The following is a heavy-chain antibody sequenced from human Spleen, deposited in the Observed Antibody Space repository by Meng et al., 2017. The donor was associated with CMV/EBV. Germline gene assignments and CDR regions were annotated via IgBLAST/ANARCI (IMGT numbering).Heavy chain of an antibody. J-gene: IGHJ6*02. CDR1: GFNVRSNY. CDR3: ARDYEGLGDV. D-gene: IGHD3-3*01. V-gene: IGHV3-66*01. Sequence: GGSLRLSCAASGFNVRSNYMSWVRQAPGKGLEWVSVIYSGGSTYNADSVKGRFTISRDNAKNSLYLQMNSLRVEDTAVYYCARDYEGLGDVWGQGTTVTVSS. CDR2: IYSGGST.